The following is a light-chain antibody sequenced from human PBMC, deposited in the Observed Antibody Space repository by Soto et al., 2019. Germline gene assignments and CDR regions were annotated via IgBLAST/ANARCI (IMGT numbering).Light chain of an antibody. CDR1: SSNIGAGYD. V-gene: IGLV1-40*01. CDR3: QSYDSSLSAYVV. J-gene: IGLJ2*01. Sequence: QSVLTQPPSVSGAPGQRVTISCTGSSSNIGAGYDVHWYQQLPGTAPKLLIYGNSNRPSVVPDRFSGSKSGTSASLAITGLQAEDEADYYCQSYDSSLSAYVVFGGGTQLTVL. CDR2: GNS.